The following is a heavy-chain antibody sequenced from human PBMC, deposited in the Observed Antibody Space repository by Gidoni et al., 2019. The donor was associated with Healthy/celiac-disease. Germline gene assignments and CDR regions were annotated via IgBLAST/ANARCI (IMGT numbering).Heavy chain of an antibody. Sequence: EVQLLESGGGLVQPGGSLRLSCAASGFTFSSYAMSWVRQAPGKGLEWVEAISGSGGSTYYADSVKGRFTISRDNSKNTLYLQMNSLRAEDTAVYYCVRGYANYYGMDVWGQGTTVTVSS. J-gene: IGHJ6*02. V-gene: IGHV3-23*01. D-gene: IGHD2-2*01. CDR3: VRGYANYYGMDV. CDR1: GFTFSSYA. CDR2: ISGSGGST.